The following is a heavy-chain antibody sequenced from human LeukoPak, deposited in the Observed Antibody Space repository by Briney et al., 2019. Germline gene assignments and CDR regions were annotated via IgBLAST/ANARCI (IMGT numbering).Heavy chain of an antibody. J-gene: IGHJ3*02. CDR2: ISTDGSNE. Sequence: GRSLRLSCAASGFTFSNYGMGWVRQAPGKGLEWVALISTDGSNEYYADSAKGRFTISRDNSKNTLFLQMNSLRAEDTAVYYCAKVQAPRHRPSSGSYYFFSAFDIWGQGTMVTDSS. CDR3: AKVQAPRHRPSSGSYYFFSAFDI. D-gene: IGHD1-26*01. V-gene: IGHV3-30*18. CDR1: GFTFSNYG.